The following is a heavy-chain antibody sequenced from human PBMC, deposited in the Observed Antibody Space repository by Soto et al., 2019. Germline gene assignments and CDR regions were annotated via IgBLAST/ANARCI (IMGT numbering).Heavy chain of an antibody. D-gene: IGHD3-22*01. CDR1: GFTFTSSA. CDR2: IVVGSGNT. V-gene: IGHV1-58*01. CDR3: AEDTPTIIIVEGGGYY. J-gene: IGHJ4*02. Sequence: SVKVSCKASGFTFTSSAVQWVRQARGQRLEWIGWIVVGSGNTNYAQKFQERVTITRDMSTSTAYMELSSLRSEDTAVYYCAEDTPTIIIVEGGGYYWGQETLVTVYS.